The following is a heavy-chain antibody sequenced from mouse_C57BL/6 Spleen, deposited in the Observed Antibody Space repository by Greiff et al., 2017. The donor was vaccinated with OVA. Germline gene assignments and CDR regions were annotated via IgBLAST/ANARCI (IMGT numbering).Heavy chain of an antibody. D-gene: IGHD1-1*01. CDR3: ARSECYGSCFYAMDY. CDR1: GFTFSDYG. Sequence: DVKLLESGGGLVKPGGSLKISCAASGFTFSDYGMNWVRQAPEKGLEWVAYISSGSSSIYYAHTVKGRSTISIDNAKNTLFLQMRSLRSEDTAMYYCARSECYGSCFYAMDYWGQGTSVTVSS. J-gene: IGHJ4*01. CDR2: ISSGSSSI. V-gene: IGHV5-17*01.